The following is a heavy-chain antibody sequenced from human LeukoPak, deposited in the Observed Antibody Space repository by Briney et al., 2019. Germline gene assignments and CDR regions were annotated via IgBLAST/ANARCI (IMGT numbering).Heavy chain of an antibody. CDR2: IYTSGST. CDR1: GGSISSGSYY. CDR3: ARGGYYDSSGCYGSQSFDY. D-gene: IGHD3-22*01. Sequence: KPSETLSLTCTVSGGSISSGSYYWSWIRQPAGKGLEWIGRIYTSGSTNYNPSLKSRVTISVDTSKNQFSLKLSSVTAADTAVYYCARGGYYDSSGCYGSQSFDYWGQGTLVTVSS. J-gene: IGHJ4*02. V-gene: IGHV4-61*02.